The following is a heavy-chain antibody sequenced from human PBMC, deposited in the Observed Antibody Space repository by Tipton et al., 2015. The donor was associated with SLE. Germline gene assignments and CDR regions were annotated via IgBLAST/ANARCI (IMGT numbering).Heavy chain of an antibody. D-gene: IGHD2-21*02. CDR3: ARGLVTWRGAIVGVDV. V-gene: IGHV4-39*07. CDR1: GDSISSSSYY. CDR2: IHYSGSI. J-gene: IGHJ6*02. Sequence: TLSLTCTVSGDSISSSSYYWGWIRQPPGKGLEWIGSIHYSGSIYHNPSLKSRVTLSLDTSKNQFSLRLSSVTAADTAVYYCARGLVTWRGAIVGVDVWGQGTTVNVSS.